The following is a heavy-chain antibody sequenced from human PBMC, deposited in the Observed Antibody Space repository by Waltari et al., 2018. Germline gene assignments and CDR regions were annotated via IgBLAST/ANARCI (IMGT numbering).Heavy chain of an antibody. CDR2: ISGSGGST. CDR1: GFTFSSYA. Sequence: EVQLLESGGGLVQPGGSLRLSCAASGFTFSSYAMSWVRQAPGKGLEWVSAISGSGGSTYYADSVKSRFTISRDNSKNTLYLQMNSLRAEDTAVYYCAKGCRSTSCYFGYWGQGTLVTVSS. J-gene: IGHJ4*02. D-gene: IGHD2-2*01. V-gene: IGHV3-23*01. CDR3: AKGCRSTSCYFGY.